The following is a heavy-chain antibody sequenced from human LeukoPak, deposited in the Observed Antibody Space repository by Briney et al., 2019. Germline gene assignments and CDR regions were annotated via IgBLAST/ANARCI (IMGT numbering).Heavy chain of an antibody. CDR2: IKEDGREK. V-gene: IGHV3-7*01. J-gene: IGHJ6*02. Sequence: GGALRLSCAASGFTFSNYYMNWFRQAPGKGREGVANIKEDGREKYYVDFVKGRFTISRDNANNSLYLQMNSLRAEDTAVYYCARDLTPLIQLWPRSLDYNYGMDVWGQGTTVTVSS. CDR3: ARDLTPLIQLWPRSLDYNYGMDV. CDR1: GFTFSNYY. D-gene: IGHD5-18*01.